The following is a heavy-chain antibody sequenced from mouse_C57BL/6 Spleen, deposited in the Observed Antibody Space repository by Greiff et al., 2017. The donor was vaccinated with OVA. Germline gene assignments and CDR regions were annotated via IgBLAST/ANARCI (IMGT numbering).Heavy chain of an antibody. CDR3: ARPYAY. CDR2: ISSGGSYT. Sequence: EVQLMESGGDLVKPGGSLKLSCAASGFTFSSYGMSWVRQTPDKRLEWVATISSGGSYTYYPDSVKGRFTISRDNAKNTLYLQVSSLKSEDTAMYYCARPYAYWGQGTLVTVSA. J-gene: IGHJ3*01. V-gene: IGHV5-6*01. CDR1: GFTFSSYG.